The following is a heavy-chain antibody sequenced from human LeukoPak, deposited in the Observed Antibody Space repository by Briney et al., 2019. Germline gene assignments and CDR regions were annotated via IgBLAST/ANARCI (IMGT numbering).Heavy chain of an antibody. J-gene: IGHJ1*01. CDR3: ARDLDDYNGLPPFFQH. CDR1: GFNFGDFA. CDR2: ISGGGSPT. D-gene: IGHD5-24*01. V-gene: IGHV3-23*01. Sequence: GGSLRLSCTVSGFNFGDFAMSWVRQAPGKGLEWVSAISGGGSPTYSADSVKGRFTISRDNPKNMLYLQMNSLRAEDTAVYYCARDLDDYNGLPPFFQHWGQGTLVTVSS.